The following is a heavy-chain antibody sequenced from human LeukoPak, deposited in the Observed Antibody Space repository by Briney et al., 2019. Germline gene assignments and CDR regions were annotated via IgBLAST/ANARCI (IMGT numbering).Heavy chain of an antibody. J-gene: IGHJ4*02. D-gene: IGHD4-17*01. V-gene: IGHV1-2*02. CDR2: INLNSGGT. CDR1: GFTFTGYY. Sequence: GASVKVSCKTSGFTFTGYYMHWVRQAPGQGLEWMGWINLNSGGTNYAQNFQGRVTMTRDTSITTAYMELSRLTSDDTAVYYCARDRVTTNTPYFDSWGQGTLVTASS. CDR3: ARDRVTTNTPYFDS.